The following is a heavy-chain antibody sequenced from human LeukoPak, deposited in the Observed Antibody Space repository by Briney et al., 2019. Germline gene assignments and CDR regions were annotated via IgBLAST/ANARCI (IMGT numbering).Heavy chain of an antibody. CDR1: GFTFSDYG. D-gene: IGHD3-22*01. V-gene: IGHV3-33*01. CDR2: IWYDGSNK. J-gene: IGHJ4*02. Sequence: GGSLRLSCAASGFTFSDYGMHWVRQAPGKGLEWVAVIWYDGSNKYYADSVKGRFTISRDNSKNTLYLQMNSLRAEDAAVYYCARDARYYDSSGSPFDYWGQGTLVTVSS. CDR3: ARDARYYDSSGSPFDY.